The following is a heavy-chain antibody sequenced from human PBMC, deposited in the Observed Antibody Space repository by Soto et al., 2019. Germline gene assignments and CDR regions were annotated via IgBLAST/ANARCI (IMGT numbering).Heavy chain of an antibody. CDR2: IYHSGST. V-gene: IGHV4-4*02. CDR1: GGSISMNW. CDR3: ATAPGPY. D-gene: IGHD2-21*02. Sequence: PSETLSLTCTVSGGSISMNWWSWVRQPPGKGLEWIGEIYHSGSTNYNPSLKSRVTISVDKSKNQFSLKLSSVTAADTAVYYCATAPGPYWGQGTLVTVSS. J-gene: IGHJ4*02.